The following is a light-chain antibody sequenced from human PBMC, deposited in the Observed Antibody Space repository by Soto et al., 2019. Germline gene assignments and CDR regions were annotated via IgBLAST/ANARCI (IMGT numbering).Light chain of an antibody. CDR2: DAS. J-gene: IGKJ4*01. CDR1: QSVSSH. CDR3: QQYGSSPLT. Sequence: EIVMTQSPATLSVSPGEGATVSCRASQSVSSHLAWYQHKPGQAPRLLFYDASTRATGIPARFSGSGSGADFTLTIIRLEPEDFAVYYCQQYGSSPLTFGGGTKVDI. V-gene: IGKV3-15*01.